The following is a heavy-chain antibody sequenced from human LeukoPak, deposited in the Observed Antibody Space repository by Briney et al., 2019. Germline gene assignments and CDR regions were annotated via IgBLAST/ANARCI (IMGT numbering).Heavy chain of an antibody. V-gene: IGHV4-59*08. D-gene: IGHD4-11*01. CDR3: ARHYPPDYTFDC. J-gene: IGHJ4*02. CDR2: ISYSGST. CDR1: GGSISSYY. Sequence: PSETLSLTCTVSGGSISSYYWSWIRQPAGKGLEWIGYISYSGSTNYNPSLKSRVTISVDTSKNQFSLKLTSVTAADTAVYFCARHYPPDYTFDCWGQGTLVTVSS.